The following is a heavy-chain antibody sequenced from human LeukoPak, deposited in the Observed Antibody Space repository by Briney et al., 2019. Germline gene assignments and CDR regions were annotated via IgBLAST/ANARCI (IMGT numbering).Heavy chain of an antibody. CDR2: IYPGDSDT. Sequence: GESLKISCEVSGHRFTNHWIGWVRQMPGKGLEWMGIIYPGDSDTRYSPSFQGQVTISADKSISTAYLQWSSLKASDTAMYYCARQDSSGWDYWGQGTLVTVSS. J-gene: IGHJ4*02. CDR1: GHRFTNHW. V-gene: IGHV5-51*01. CDR3: ARQDSSGWDY. D-gene: IGHD6-19*01.